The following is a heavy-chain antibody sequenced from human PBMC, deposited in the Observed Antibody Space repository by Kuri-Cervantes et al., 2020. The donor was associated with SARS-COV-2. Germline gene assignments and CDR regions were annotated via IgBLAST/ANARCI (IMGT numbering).Heavy chain of an antibody. J-gene: IGHJ6*02. D-gene: IGHD4-17*01. CDR3: ATPPVVYGDPITYYYYYGMDV. CDR2: FDPEDGET. V-gene: IGHV1-24*01. CDR1: GYTLTELS. Sequence: ASVKVSCKVSGYTLTELSMHWVRQAPGKGLEWMGGFDPEDGETVYAQKFQGRVTMTEDTSTDTAYMELSSLRSEDTAVYYCATPPVVYGDPITYYYYYGMDVWGQGTTVTGYS.